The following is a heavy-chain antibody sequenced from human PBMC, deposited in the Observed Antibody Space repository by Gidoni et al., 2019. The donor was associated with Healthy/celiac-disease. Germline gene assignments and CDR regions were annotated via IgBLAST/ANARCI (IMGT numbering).Heavy chain of an antibody. D-gene: IGHD3-10*01. V-gene: IGHV5-51*03. CDR2: IYPGDSDT. CDR3: ARRGQLLWFGEASTDAFDI. Sequence: EVQLVQSGAEVKKPGESLKISCKGSGYSFTSYWIGWVRQMPGKGLEWMGIIYPGDSDTRYSPSFQGQVTISADKSISTAYLQWSSLKASDTAMYYCARRGQLLWFGEASTDAFDIWGQGTMVTVSS. CDR1: GYSFTSYW. J-gene: IGHJ3*02.